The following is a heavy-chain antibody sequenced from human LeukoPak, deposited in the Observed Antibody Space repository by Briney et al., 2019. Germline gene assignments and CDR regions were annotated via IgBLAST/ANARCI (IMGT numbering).Heavy chain of an antibody. J-gene: IGHJ4*02. D-gene: IGHD3-22*01. CDR1: GGTFSSYA. Sequence: SVKVSCKASGGTFSSYAISWVRQAPGQGLEWMGRIIPIFGTASYAQKFQGRVTITTDESTSTAYMELSSLRSEDTAVYYCARSNYYDSSGYYPYWGQGTLVTVSS. CDR3: ARSNYYDSSGYYPY. V-gene: IGHV1-69*05. CDR2: IIPIFGTA.